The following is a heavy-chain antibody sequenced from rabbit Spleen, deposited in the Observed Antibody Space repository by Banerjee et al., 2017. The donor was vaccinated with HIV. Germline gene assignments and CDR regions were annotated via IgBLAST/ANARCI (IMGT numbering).Heavy chain of an antibody. Sequence: QEQLVESGGGLVQPGGSLKLSCKASGFDFSGYGMSWVRQAPGKGLEWIGYIDPLFGNTYYASWVNGRCTISSHNAQNTLYLQTTSLTAADTATYFCARDLVGVIGWNFYLWGQGTLVTVS. CDR3: ARDLVGVIGWNFYL. V-gene: IGHV1S47*01. CDR1: GFDFSGYG. CDR2: IDPLFGNT. J-gene: IGHJ4*01. D-gene: IGHD5-1*01.